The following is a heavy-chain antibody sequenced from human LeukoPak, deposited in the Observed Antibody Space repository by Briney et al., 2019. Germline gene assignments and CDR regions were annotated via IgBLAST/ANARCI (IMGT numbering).Heavy chain of an antibody. D-gene: IGHD1-26*01. CDR2: IRSKAYGGTT. V-gene: IGHV3-49*04. CDR3: TRVIVGANIRFDP. Sequence: GGSLRLSCTASGFTFGDYAMSWVRQAPGKGLEWVGFIRSKAYGGTTEYAASVKGRFTISRDDSKSIAYLQMNSLKTEDTAVYYCTRVIVGANIRFDPWGQGILVTVSS. J-gene: IGHJ5*02. CDR1: GFTFGDYA.